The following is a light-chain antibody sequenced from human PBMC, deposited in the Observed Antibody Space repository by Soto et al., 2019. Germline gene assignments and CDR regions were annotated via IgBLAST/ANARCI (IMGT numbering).Light chain of an antibody. J-gene: IGKJ4*01. CDR1: QTISSW. CDR3: QQSYITPAG. V-gene: IGKV1-5*03. Sequence: IQMTQSPSTLSGSVGDRVTIPCRASQTISSWLAWYQQKPGKAPKLLIYKASTLKSGVPSRFSGSGSGTEFTLTISSLQPDDFATYYCQQSYITPAGFGGGTKVDIK. CDR2: KAS.